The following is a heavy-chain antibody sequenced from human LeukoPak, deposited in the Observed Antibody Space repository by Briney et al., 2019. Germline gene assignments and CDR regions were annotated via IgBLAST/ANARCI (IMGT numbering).Heavy chain of an antibody. D-gene: IGHD1-7*01. CDR2: IYYSGST. CDR1: GGSISSYY. CDR3: ASGNWNYYYFDY. J-gene: IGHJ4*02. Sequence: SETLSLTCTVSGGSISSYYWSWLRQPPGKGLEWIGYIYYSGSTNYNPSLKSRVTISLDTSKDQFSLKLSSVTAADTAVYYCASGNWNYYYFDYWGQGTLVTVSS. V-gene: IGHV4-59*01.